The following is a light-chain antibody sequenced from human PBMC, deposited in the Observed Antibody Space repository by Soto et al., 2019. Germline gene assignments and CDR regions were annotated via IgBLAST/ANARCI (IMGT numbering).Light chain of an antibody. V-gene: IGKV3-15*01. J-gene: IGKJ5*01. CDR3: QQYNERPIS. Sequence: LSLGTVSLSHGERATLSCRASQSVGSLLAWYQQKPGQAPRLLIYRASSRATGISGSFSGSGSGTEFTLTITSLQSEDFAVYYCQQYNERPISSGQGTRLEIK. CDR1: QSVGSL. CDR2: RAS.